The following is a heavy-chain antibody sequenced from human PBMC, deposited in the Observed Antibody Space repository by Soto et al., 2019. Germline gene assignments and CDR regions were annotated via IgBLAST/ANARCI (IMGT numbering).Heavy chain of an antibody. V-gene: IGHV1-69*12. Sequence: QVQLVQSGAEVKKPGSSVKVSCKASGGTFSNYAITWVRQAPGQGLEWMGGIIPFFVTANYAQKFQGRVMITADESTSTAYMELSSLTSEYTAVYFCARETAGVTAAMRGGYYYGMDVWRQGTTVTVSS. CDR2: IIPFFVTA. J-gene: IGHJ6*02. D-gene: IGHD2-2*01. CDR3: ARETAGVTAAMRGGYYYGMDV. CDR1: GGTFSNYA.